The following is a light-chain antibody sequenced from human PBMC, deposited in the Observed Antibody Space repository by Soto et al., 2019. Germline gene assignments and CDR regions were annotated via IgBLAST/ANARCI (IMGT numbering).Light chain of an antibody. Sequence: QSVLTQPPSVSAAPGQKVTISCSGSTSTIGTNYVSWYQLLPGTTPKLIINENDRRPSGIPDRFSGSKTGTSATLAITGLQTGDEAEYFCATWDTSLKGVVFGGGTKVTVL. J-gene: IGLJ2*01. CDR2: END. CDR1: TSTIGTNY. V-gene: IGLV1-51*01. CDR3: ATWDTSLKGVV.